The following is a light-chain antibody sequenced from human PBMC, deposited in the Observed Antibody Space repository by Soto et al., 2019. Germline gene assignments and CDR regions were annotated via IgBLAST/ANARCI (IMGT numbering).Light chain of an antibody. V-gene: IGKV3-20*01. CDR2: GAS. Sequence: EIVMTQSPGTLSLSPGERATLSSRASQTVRNNYLAWYQQRPGQAPRLIIYGASSRATGIPDRFSGSGSGTDCTLTISRLEPEDFAVYYCQQYGSSPRTLGQGTKVDI. J-gene: IGKJ1*01. CDR1: QTVRNNY. CDR3: QQYGSSPRT.